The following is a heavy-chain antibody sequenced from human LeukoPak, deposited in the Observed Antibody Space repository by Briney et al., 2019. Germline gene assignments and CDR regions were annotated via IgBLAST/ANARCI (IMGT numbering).Heavy chain of an antibody. D-gene: IGHD6-13*01. Sequence: QSGGSLRLSCAASGFTFDDYAMHWVRQAPGKGLEWVSGISWNSGSIGYADSVKGRFTISRDNAKNSLYLQLNSLRVEDTAVYYCKSGGAAPGSFDNWGQGTLVTVSP. J-gene: IGHJ4*02. CDR1: GFTFDDYA. V-gene: IGHV3-9*01. CDR3: KSGGAAPGSFDN. CDR2: ISWNSGSI.